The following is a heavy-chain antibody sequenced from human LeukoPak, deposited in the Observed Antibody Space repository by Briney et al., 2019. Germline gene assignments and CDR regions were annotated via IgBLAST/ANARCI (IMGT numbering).Heavy chain of an antibody. V-gene: IGHV3-74*01. CDR1: GFTFGSYN. Sequence: EGSLRLSCAASGFTFGSYNMHWIRQAPGKGLVWVSRISSDGSSATYADSAKGRFTVSRDNAKNTLYLQIDSLRDDDTAVYYCTRGDCSSISCPQDWFDPWGQGTLVTVSS. D-gene: IGHD2-2*01. CDR2: ISSDGSSA. J-gene: IGHJ5*02. CDR3: TRGDCSSISCPQDWFDP.